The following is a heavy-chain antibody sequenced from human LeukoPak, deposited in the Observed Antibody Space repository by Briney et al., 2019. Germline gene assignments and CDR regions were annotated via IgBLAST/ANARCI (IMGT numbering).Heavy chain of an antibody. CDR1: GFTVSSTY. V-gene: IGHV3-53*01. D-gene: IGHD4-17*01. J-gene: IGHJ2*01. Sequence: GGSLRLSCAASGFTVSSTYMTWARQAPGKGLEWVSVIYSGGSTYYADSVKGRFTISRDNSKNTLYLQINILRAEDTAVYYCARGRYGDPYWYFDLWGRGTLVTVSS. CDR3: ARGRYGDPYWYFDL. CDR2: IYSGGST.